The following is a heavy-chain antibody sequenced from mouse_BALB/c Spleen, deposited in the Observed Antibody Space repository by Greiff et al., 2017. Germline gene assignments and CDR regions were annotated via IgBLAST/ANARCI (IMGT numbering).Heavy chain of an antibody. CDR3: ARDKYGNPLAY. CDR1: GFTFTDYY. J-gene: IGHJ3*01. D-gene: IGHD2-10*02. CDR2: IRNKANGYTT. Sequence: EVMLVESGGGLVQPGGSLRLSCATSGFTFTDYYMSWVRQPPGKALEWLGFIRNKANGYTTEYSASVKGRFTISRDNSQSILYLQMNTLRAEDSATYYCARDKYGNPLAYWGQGTLVTVSA. V-gene: IGHV7-3*02.